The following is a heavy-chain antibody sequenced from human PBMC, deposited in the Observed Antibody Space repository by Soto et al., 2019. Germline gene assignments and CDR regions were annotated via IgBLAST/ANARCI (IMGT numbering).Heavy chain of an antibody. Sequence: SETLSLTCTVSGGSISSYYWSWIRQPPGKGLEWIGYIYYSGSTNYNPSLKSRVTISVDTSKNQFSLKLSSVTAADTAVYYCARLVAVAGTIWFDPWGQGTLVTVSS. V-gene: IGHV4-59*08. CDR2: IYYSGST. J-gene: IGHJ5*02. CDR3: ARLVAVAGTIWFDP. D-gene: IGHD6-19*01. CDR1: GGSISSYY.